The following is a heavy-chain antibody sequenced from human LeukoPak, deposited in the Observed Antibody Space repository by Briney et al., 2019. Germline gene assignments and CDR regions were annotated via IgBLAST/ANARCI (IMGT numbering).Heavy chain of an antibody. D-gene: IGHD3-10*01. J-gene: IGHJ4*02. Sequence: GGSLRLSCAASGFTFRIYTMSWDRQAPGKGLEWVSDISDRGGNTYHADSVKGRFTISRDNSKNTLYVQKNSLKAEDTDGSACAKETYGCGSGSDSDFWGQGTMVAVSS. CDR2: ISDRGGNT. V-gene: IGHV3-23*01. CDR3: AKETYGCGSGSDSDF. CDR1: GFTFRIYT.